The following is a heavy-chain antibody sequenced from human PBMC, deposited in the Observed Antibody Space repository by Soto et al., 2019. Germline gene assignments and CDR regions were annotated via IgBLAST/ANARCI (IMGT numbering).Heavy chain of an antibody. J-gene: IGHJ6*04. CDR3: ARAPYDYIWGSYRKPREVDV. CDR1: GGSISSGGYY. CDR2: IYYSGST. Sequence: SETLSLTCTISGGSISSGGYYWSWIRQHPGKGLEWIGYIYYSGSTYYNPSLKSRVTISVDTSKNQFSLKLSSVTAADTAVYYCARAPYDYIWGSYRKPREVDVWGKGTAVTVSS. D-gene: IGHD3-16*02. V-gene: IGHV4-31*03.